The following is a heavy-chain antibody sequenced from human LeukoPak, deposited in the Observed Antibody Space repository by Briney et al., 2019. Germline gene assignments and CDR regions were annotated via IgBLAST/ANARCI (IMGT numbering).Heavy chain of an antibody. CDR1: GGSFSDYY. J-gene: IGHJ4*02. CDR2: ISRSGST. V-gene: IGHV4-34*01. Sequence: SKTLSLTCAVYGGSFSDYYWTWIRQPPGEGLEWIGEISRSGSTNYNPSLKSRVTISLDTSKNQFSLRLTSVTAADTAVYYCARQTGSGLFILPGGQGTLVTVSS. CDR3: ARQTGSGLFILP. D-gene: IGHD3/OR15-3a*01.